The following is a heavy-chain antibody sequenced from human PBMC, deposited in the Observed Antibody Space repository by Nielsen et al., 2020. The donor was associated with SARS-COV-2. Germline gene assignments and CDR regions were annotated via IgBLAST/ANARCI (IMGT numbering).Heavy chain of an antibody. D-gene: IGHD3-22*01. CDR2: IKQDGSEK. V-gene: IGHV3-7*01. CDR1: GFTFSSYW. CDR3: ARCGYYYDSSGYLYYFDY. Sequence: GESLKISCAASGFTFSSYWMSWVRQAPGKGLEWVANIKQDGSEKYYVDSVKGRFTISRDNAKNSLYLQMNSLRAEDTAVYYCARCGYYYDSSGYLYYFDYWGQGTLVTVSS. J-gene: IGHJ4*02.